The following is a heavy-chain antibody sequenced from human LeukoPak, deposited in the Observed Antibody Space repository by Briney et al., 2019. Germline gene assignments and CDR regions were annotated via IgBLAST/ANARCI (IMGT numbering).Heavy chain of an antibody. J-gene: IGHJ4*02. V-gene: IGHV1-2*02. CDR3: ARGADFWSGYNAY. CDR1: GYGFSGYH. CDR2: VNPDGGDT. D-gene: IGHD3-3*01. Sequence: VGSVRASCKSSGYGFSGYHMHWVRQAPGQGVEWMGWVNPDGGDTNYAQKFQGSVTMPRDMSVSTAYMELSGLRSDDTAVYYCARGADFWSGYNAYCGQGTLVSVSS.